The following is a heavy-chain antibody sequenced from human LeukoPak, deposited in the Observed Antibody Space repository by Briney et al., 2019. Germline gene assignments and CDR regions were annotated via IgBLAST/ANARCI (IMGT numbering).Heavy chain of an antibody. Sequence: PGGSLRLSCAASGFTFSSYSMNWVRQAPGKGLEWVSSISSSSSYIYYADSVKGRFTISRDNAKNSLYLQMKSLRAEDTAVYYCARELLWFGELLGRYGMDVWGQGTTVTVSS. CDR2: ISSSSSYI. V-gene: IGHV3-21*01. CDR1: GFTFSSYS. D-gene: IGHD3-10*01. CDR3: ARELLWFGELLGRYGMDV. J-gene: IGHJ6*02.